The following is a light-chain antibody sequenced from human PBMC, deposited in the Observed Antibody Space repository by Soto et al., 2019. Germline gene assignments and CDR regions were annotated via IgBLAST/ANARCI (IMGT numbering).Light chain of an antibody. V-gene: IGKV3-15*01. CDR2: GAS. Sequence: EIVMTQSPATLSVSPGERATLSCRASQSVSSNLAWYQQKPGQAPRLLIYGASTMATGIPARFSGSGSGTEFTLPISSLQSEDFAVYYCQQYNNWPRGYTFGQGTKLEIK. CDR3: QQYNNWPRGYT. J-gene: IGKJ2*01. CDR1: QSVSSN.